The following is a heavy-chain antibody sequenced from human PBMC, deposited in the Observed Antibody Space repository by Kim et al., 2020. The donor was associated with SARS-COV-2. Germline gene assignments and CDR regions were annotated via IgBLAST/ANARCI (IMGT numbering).Heavy chain of an antibody. CDR1: GGSFSGYY. D-gene: IGHD2-15*01. V-gene: IGHV4-34*01. CDR2: INHSGST. CDR3: AGGIVVVVAATPHAHWFDP. J-gene: IGHJ5*02. Sequence: SETLSLTCAVYGGSFSGYYWSWIRQPPGKGLEWIGEINHSGSTNYNPSLKSRVTISVDTSKNQFSLKLSFVTAADTAVYYCAGGIVVVVAATPHAHWFDPWGQGTLVTVSS.